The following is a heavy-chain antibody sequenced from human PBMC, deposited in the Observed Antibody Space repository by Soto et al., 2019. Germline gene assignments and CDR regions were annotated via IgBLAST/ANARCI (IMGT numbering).Heavy chain of an antibody. CDR3: ATSVGIAPTGEDGMDV. CDR1: GYTFSNYG. V-gene: IGHV1-69*13. J-gene: IGHJ6*02. CDR2: IIPILTTP. D-gene: IGHD2-8*02. Sequence: QVQLVQSGAEVKKPGASVKVSCKASGYTFSNYGFSWVRQAPGQGPEWIGGIIPILTTPNYAQKFHGRVTIVADESTTTVYMELSSLKSEDTAVYYCATSVGIAPTGEDGMDVWGQGTSVTVSS.